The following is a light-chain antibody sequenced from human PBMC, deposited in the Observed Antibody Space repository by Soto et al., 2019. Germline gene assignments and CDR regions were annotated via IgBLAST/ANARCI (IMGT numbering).Light chain of an antibody. CDR1: QSVSSSY. Sequence: EIVLTQSPGTLSLSPGERATLSCRASQSVSSSYLAWYQQKPGQAPRLLIYGASSRATGIPDRFSGSGSGSDFSLTIARLEPEDFAVYYCQRYGLSPPFSFGPGTKVAIK. CDR3: QRYGLSPPFS. CDR2: GAS. V-gene: IGKV3-20*01. J-gene: IGKJ3*01.